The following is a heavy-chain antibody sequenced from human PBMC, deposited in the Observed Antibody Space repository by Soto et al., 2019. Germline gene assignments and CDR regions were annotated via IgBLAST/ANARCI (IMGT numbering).Heavy chain of an antibody. CDR3: ARASDAFRIHS. CDR2: IYYSGST. V-gene: IGHV4-31*02. D-gene: IGHD2-2*01. CDR1: GGSISSGDYY. Sequence: LSLTCTVSGGSISSGDYYWSWIRQPPGKGLEWIGYIYYSGSTFYNPSLKSRVTISVDTSKNQFSLKLNSVTAADTAVYYCARASDAFRIHSWGQGTLVTVSS. J-gene: IGHJ4*02.